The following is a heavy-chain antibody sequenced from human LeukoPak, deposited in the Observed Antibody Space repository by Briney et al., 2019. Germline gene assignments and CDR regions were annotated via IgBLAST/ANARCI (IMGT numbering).Heavy chain of an antibody. J-gene: IGHJ3*01. CDR1: GYSFTSFG. CDR2: ISTSKGNT. D-gene: IGHD6-19*01. Sequence: ALVKVSCKASGYSFTSFGISWVRQAPGQGLEWMGWISTSKGNTIYAQKFQDRVIMTRDTSTSTAYMELRRLRSDDTAVYYCARDKQYVFDVWGQGTRVTVSP. V-gene: IGHV1-18*01. CDR3: ARDKQYVFDV.